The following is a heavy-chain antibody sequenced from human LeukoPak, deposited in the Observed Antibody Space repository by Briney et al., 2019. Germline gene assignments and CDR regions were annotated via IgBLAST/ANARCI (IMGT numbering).Heavy chain of an antibody. V-gene: IGHV3-15*01. CDR1: GFXFSNAW. Sequence: PGGSLRLSCAASGFXFSNAWIGWVRQAPGKGLEWVGRIKSRTDGGTTDYAAPVKGRFTISRDDSKNTLYLQMNSLKTEDTAVYYCTKPDLLWFGEDVWGQGTTVTVSS. J-gene: IGHJ6*02. CDR3: TKPDLLWFGEDV. D-gene: IGHD3-10*01. CDR2: IKSRTDGGTT.